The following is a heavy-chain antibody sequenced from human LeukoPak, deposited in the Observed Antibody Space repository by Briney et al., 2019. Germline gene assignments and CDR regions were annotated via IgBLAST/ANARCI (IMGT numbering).Heavy chain of an antibody. J-gene: IGHJ4*02. Sequence: GGSLRLSCAASGFTFSDYYMSWIRQAPGKGLEWVSCISSSGSTIYYADSVKGRFTISRDNAKNSLYLQMNSLRAEDTAVYYCASSAGDSSAVYWGQGTLVTVSS. CDR2: ISSSGSTI. CDR3: ASSAGDSSAVY. V-gene: IGHV3-11*01. CDR1: GFTFSDYY. D-gene: IGHD3-22*01.